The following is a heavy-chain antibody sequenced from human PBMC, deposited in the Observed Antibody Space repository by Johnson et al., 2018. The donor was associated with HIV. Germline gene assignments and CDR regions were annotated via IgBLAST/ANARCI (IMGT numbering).Heavy chain of an antibody. CDR3: ARVGVSGYDLAAFDI. Sequence: QMQLVESGGDVVQPGRSLRLSCAAYGFTFSTYTMHWVRQAPGKGLEWVAVISFDENNKVYAASVKGRFTISRDNSKNTLFLHMNSLRTEDTAIYYCARVGVSGYDLAAFDIWGRGTMVTVSS. V-gene: IGHV3-30-3*01. CDR2: ISFDENNK. CDR1: GFTFSTYT. D-gene: IGHD5-12*01. J-gene: IGHJ3*02.